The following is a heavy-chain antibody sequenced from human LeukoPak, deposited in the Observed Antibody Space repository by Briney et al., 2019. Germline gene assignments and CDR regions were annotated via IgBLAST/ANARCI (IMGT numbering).Heavy chain of an antibody. V-gene: IGHV3-21*01. D-gene: IGHD2-15*01. J-gene: IGHJ4*02. CDR3: AKPRTCSGGSCYSGFDY. CDR1: GFTFSSYS. CDR2: ISSSSSYI. Sequence: GGSLRLSCAASGFTFSSYSMNWVRQAPGKGLEWVSSISSSSSYIYYADSVKGRFTISRDNAKNSLYLQMNSLRAEDTAVYYCAKPRTCSGGSCYSGFDYWGQGTLVTVSS.